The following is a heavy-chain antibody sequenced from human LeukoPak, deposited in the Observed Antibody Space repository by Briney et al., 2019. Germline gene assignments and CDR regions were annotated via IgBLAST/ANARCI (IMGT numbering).Heavy chain of an antibody. CDR1: SGFVSSYY. CDR2: SCCSGST. CDR3: ARQITVFGVLTPREFDY. D-gene: IGHD3-3*01. J-gene: IGHJ4*02. V-gene: IGHV4-59*08. Sequence: SETLSLTCTVTSGFVSSYYWSWIRQPPGKGLELIGYSCCSGSTYYNPSLKSRVAISVDASKHQFSLRLTSVTAADTAMYYCARQITVFGVLTPREFDYWGQGSLVTVSS.